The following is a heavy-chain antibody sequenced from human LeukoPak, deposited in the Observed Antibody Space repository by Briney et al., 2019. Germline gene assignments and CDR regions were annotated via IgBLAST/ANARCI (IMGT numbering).Heavy chain of an antibody. CDR3: ARQLVGPFAFDI. CDR1: GGSISSSSYY. D-gene: IGHD1-26*01. J-gene: IGHJ3*02. CDR2: IYYSGST. V-gene: IGHV4-39*01. Sequence: SETLSLTCTVSGGSISSSSYYWGWIRQPPGNGLEWIGSIYYSGSTYYNPSLKSRVTISVDTSKNQFSLKLSSVTAADTAVYYCARQLVGPFAFDIWGQGTMVTVSS.